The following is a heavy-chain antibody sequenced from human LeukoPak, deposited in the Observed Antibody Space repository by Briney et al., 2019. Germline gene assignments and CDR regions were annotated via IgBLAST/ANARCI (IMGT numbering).Heavy chain of an antibody. CDR1: GFTFSSYA. V-gene: IGHV3-23*01. Sequence: PGGSLRLSCAASGFTFSSYAMSWVRQAPGKGLEWVSDISGSGGSTYYADSVKGRFTISRDNSKNTLYLQMNSLRAEDTAVYYCAKTIGGPVLEWLLGLIIDYWGQGTLVTVSS. J-gene: IGHJ4*02. CDR2: ISGSGGST. CDR3: AKTIGGPVLEWLLGLIIDY. D-gene: IGHD3-3*01.